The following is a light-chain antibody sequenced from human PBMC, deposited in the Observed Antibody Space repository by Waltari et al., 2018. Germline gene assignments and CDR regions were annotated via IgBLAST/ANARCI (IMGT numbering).Light chain of an antibody. CDR2: SES. J-gene: IGKJ5*01. V-gene: IGKV1-9*01. Sequence: DIQLTQSPSFLSASVGDRVTITCRASQGISSYLAWYQQKPGRAPKLLIYSESTLQSGVPSRFSGSGSGTEFTLTISSLQPEDFATYYCQKLNSYPPTTFGQGTRLEIK. CDR3: QKLNSYPPTT. CDR1: QGISSY.